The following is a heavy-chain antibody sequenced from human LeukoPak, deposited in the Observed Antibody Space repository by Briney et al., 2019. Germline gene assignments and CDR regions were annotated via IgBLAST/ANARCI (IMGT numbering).Heavy chain of an antibody. CDR3: ARVIGWDEPFDL. D-gene: IGHD1-26*01. Sequence: GGSLRLSCSASGFTLSNFWIHWVRQAPGKGLVWVSRINTDGSTNYADSVKGRFAVSRDNAKNTLYLQMNSLRVEDTAVYYCARVIGWDEPFDLWGQGTMVTVSS. V-gene: IGHV3-74*01. CDR2: INTDGST. J-gene: IGHJ3*01. CDR1: GFTLSNFW.